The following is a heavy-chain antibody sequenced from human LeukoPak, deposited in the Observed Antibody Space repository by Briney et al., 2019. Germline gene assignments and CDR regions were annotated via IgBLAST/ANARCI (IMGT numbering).Heavy chain of an antibody. CDR1: GGSISSYY. Sequence: SETLSLTCTVSGGSISSYYWSWIRQPPGKGLEWIGYIYYSGSTNYNPSLKSRVTISVDTSKNQFSLKLSSVTAADTAVYYCARGLRITIFGVVGLDVWGQGTTVTVSS. V-gene: IGHV4-59*12. D-gene: IGHD3-3*01. J-gene: IGHJ6*02. CDR2: IYYSGST. CDR3: ARGLRITIFGVVGLDV.